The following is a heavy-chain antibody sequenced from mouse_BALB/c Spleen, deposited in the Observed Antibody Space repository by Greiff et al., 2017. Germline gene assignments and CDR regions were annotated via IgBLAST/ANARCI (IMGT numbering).Heavy chain of an antibody. Sequence: VQLQQSGAELVRPGALVKLSCKASGFNIKDYYMHWVKQRPEQGLEWIGWIDPENGNTIYDPKFQGKASITADTSSNTAYLQLSSLTSEDTAVYYCARIYDGYYYAMDYWGQGTSVTVSS. J-gene: IGHJ4*01. D-gene: IGHD2-3*01. CDR2: IDPENGNT. CDR3: ARIYDGYYYAMDY. V-gene: IGHV14-1*02. CDR1: GFNIKDYY.